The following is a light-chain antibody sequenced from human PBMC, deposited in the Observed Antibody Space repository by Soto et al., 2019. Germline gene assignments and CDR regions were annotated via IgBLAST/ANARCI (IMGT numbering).Light chain of an antibody. J-gene: IGLJ3*02. Sequence: QSALTQPASVSGSPGQSITISCTGTNSDVGTYELVSWYQQHPGRAPKLMIYEGSKRPSGVSNRFSGSKAGDTASLTISGLQAEDVANYYCCSYAASSALWVFGGGTKVTVL. CDR1: NSDVGTYEL. V-gene: IGLV2-23*01. CDR2: EGS. CDR3: CSYAASSALWV.